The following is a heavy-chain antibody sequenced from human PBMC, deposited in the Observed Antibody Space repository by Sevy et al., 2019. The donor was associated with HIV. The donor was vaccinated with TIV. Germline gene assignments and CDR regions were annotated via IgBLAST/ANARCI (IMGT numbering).Heavy chain of an antibody. CDR1: GGSISSSNW. CDR3: ARGGSRPGHPGDSGSGSYFDY. V-gene: IGHV4-4*02. D-gene: IGHD3-10*01. CDR2: IYHNGST. J-gene: IGHJ4*02. Sequence: SETLSLTCAVSGGSISSSNWWSWVRQPPGKGLEWIGEIYHNGSTKYNPSLKSRVTISVDKSKNQFSLKLTSVTAADTAVYYCARGGSRPGHPGDSGSGSYFDYWGQGTLVTVSS.